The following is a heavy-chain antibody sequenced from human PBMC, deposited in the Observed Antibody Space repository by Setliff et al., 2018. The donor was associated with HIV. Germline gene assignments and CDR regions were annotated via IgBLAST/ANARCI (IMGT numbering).Heavy chain of an antibody. CDR3: ARLIKHYDFWSGYYGAYYYYMDV. CDR2: ISPYNGNT. V-gene: IGHV1-18*01. CDR1: GYTFTDFG. D-gene: IGHD3-3*01. J-gene: IGHJ6*03. Sequence: SVKVSCKASGYTFTDFGITWVRQAPGQGLEWMGWISPYNGNTNYAPELHGRVTMTTDTSTSTASLELRSLRSDDTAVYYCARLIKHYDFWSGYYGAYYYYMDVWGTGTTVTVSS.